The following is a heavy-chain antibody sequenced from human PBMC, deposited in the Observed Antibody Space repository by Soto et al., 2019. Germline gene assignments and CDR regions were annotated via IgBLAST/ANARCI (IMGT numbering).Heavy chain of an antibody. Sequence: PGGSLRLSCAASGFIFSNYDMDWVRQAPGKGLEWVAVISYVGNNKYYADSVQGRFSISRDNSQNTLYLHLGSLRDEDTAVYYCARGKAPYGLGFRPYYYYDMDVWGQGTTVTVSS. D-gene: IGHD3-10*01. V-gene: IGHV3-30*03. J-gene: IGHJ6*02. CDR3: ARGKAPYGLGFRPYYYYDMDV. CDR2: ISYVGNNK. CDR1: GFIFSNYD.